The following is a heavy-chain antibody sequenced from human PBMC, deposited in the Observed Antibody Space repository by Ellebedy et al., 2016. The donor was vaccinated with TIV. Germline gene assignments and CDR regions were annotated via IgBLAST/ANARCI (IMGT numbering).Heavy chain of an antibody. CDR1: GFTFSTYA. CDR3: ARDPYNYGYFDY. D-gene: IGHD5-18*01. J-gene: IGHJ4*02. V-gene: IGHV3-23*01. CDR2: LTASGGGT. Sequence: PGGSLRLSCAASGFTFSTYAMSWVRQAPGKGLEWVSALTASGGGTYYADSVKGRFTVSRDNSKNTLYLQMNSLRAEDTAVYYCARDPYNYGYFDYWGQGTLVTVSS.